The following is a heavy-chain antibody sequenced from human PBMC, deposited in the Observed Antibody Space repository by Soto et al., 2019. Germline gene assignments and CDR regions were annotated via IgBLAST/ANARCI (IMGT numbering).Heavy chain of an antibody. CDR2: IYYSGST. CDR3: ARDDSYGDYFDY. J-gene: IGHJ4*02. D-gene: IGHD5-18*01. CDR1: GGSISSSSYY. Sequence: PSETLSLTCTVSGGSISSSSYYWGWIRQPPGKGLEWIGYIYYSGSTHYNPSLKSRVTISVDTSKNQFSLKLSSVTAADTAVYYCARDDSYGDYFDYWGQGTLVTVSS. V-gene: IGHV4-31*03.